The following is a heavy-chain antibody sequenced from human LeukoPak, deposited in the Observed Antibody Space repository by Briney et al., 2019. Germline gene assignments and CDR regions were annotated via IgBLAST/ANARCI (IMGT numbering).Heavy chain of an antibody. V-gene: IGHV3-66*02. CDR2: IYSGGST. CDR1: GITVSRNH. Sequence: GGSLTLSCAASGITVSRNHMNWVRQAPGKGLESVSGIYSGGSTFDADSVKGRFTSSRDTSKNTFYLQMNSLRVEDTAVYYCGRGHYGLDVWGQGATVTVSS. CDR3: GRGHYGLDV. J-gene: IGHJ6*02.